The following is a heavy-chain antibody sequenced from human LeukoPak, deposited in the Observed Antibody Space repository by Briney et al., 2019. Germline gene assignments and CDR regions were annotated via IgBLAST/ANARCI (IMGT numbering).Heavy chain of an antibody. CDR1: GFTFDDYG. CDR3: ARGGVGATTYVWFDP. V-gene: IGHV3-30*03. J-gene: IGHJ5*02. D-gene: IGHD1-26*01. CDR2: ISYDGSNK. Sequence: PGGSLRLSCAASGFTFDDYGMHWVRQAPGKGLEWVAVISYDGSNKYYADSVKGRFTISRDNSKNTLYLQMNSLRAEDTAVYYRARGGVGATTYVWFDPWGQGTLVTVSS.